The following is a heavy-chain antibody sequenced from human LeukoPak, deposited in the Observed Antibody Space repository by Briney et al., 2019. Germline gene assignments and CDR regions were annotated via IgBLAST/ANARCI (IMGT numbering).Heavy chain of an antibody. CDR1: GGSISSYY. CDR3: ARGPTLKYFHH. Sequence: SETLSLTCTVSGGSISSYYWSWIRQPPGKGLEWIGTIYYSGTTYYNPSLKSRVTIPVDTSKNQFSLELSSMTAVDTAVYYFARGPTLKYFHHWGQGTLVSVSS. V-gene: IGHV4-59*04. CDR2: IYYSGTT. J-gene: IGHJ1*01.